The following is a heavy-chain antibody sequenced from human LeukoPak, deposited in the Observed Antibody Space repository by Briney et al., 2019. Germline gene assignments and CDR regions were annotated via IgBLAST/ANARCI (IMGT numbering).Heavy chain of an antibody. D-gene: IGHD4-23*01. CDR2: IYYSGST. V-gene: IGHV4-39*01. Sequence: SETLSLTCTVSGGSISSSSYYWGWIRQPPGKGLEWIGSIYYSGSTYYNPSLKSRVTISVGTSKNQFSLKLSSVTAADTAVYYCARHANYGGSMFDYWGQGTLVTVSS. CDR1: GGSISSSSYY. J-gene: IGHJ4*02. CDR3: ARHANYGGSMFDY.